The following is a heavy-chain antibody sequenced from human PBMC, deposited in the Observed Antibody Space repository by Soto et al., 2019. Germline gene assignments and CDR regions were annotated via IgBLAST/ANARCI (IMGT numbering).Heavy chain of an antibody. D-gene: IGHD3-22*01. CDR1: GFTFSNYA. CDR2: ISGSGGST. J-gene: IGHJ3*02. CDR3: AKSRARYYDSSGTDAFDI. Sequence: GGSLRLSCAASGFTFSNYAMSWVRQAPGKGLEWVSAISGSGGSTYYADSVKGRFTFSRDNSKNTLFLQMNSLRTEATAIYYCAKSRARYYDSSGTDAFDIWGQGTMVTVSS. V-gene: IGHV3-23*01.